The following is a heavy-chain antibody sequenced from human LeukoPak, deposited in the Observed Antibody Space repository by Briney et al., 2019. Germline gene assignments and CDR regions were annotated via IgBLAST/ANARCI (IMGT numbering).Heavy chain of an antibody. CDR2: IYYSGST. J-gene: IGHJ4*02. CDR3: AREREWEVELRRVFDY. D-gene: IGHD1-7*01. V-gene: IGHV4-31*03. Sequence: PSQTLSLTCTVSGGSISSGGYYWSWIRQHPGKGLEWIGYIYYSGSTYYNPSLKSRVTISVDTSKNQFSLKLSSVTAADTAVYYCAREREWEVELRRVFDYWGQGTLVTVSS. CDR1: GGSISSGGYY.